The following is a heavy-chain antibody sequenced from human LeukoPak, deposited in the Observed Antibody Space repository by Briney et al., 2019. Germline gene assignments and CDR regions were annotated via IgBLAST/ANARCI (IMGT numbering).Heavy chain of an antibody. V-gene: IGHV4-39*01. CDR3: ARLMADADGNWFET. CDR2: INFEAII. D-gene: IGHD5-24*01. J-gene: IGHJ5*02. Sequence: LSEPLSLTCTVSGGSTSISGYYWVWVRQPPGTGLEWIGSINFEAIISYTPSLQSPFTLSLDTSRTAFSLTLTSVSAANTADYCCARLMADADGNWFETWGQGTLATVSS. CDR1: GGSTSISGYY.